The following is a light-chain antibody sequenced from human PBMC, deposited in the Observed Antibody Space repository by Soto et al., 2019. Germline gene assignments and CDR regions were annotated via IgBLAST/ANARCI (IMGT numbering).Light chain of an antibody. CDR3: TSYTSSSTLYV. V-gene: IGLV2-14*01. CDR1: SRDVGGYKY. CDR2: EVS. Sequence: QSVLTQPASVSGSPGQSITISCTGTSRDVGGYKYVSWYQQHPGKAPKLMLYEVSNRPSGVSNRYSGSKSGNTAALTISGLQAEDEADYYCTSYTSSSTLYVFGTGTKVTVL. J-gene: IGLJ1*01.